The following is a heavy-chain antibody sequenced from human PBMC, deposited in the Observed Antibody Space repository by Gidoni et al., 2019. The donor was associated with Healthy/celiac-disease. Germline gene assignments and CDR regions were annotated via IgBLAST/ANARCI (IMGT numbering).Heavy chain of an antibody. V-gene: IGHV4-39*01. D-gene: IGHD2-8*01. CDR3: ARHQAFPYCTNGVCNLGGWFDP. CDR2: ST. J-gene: IGHJ5*02. Sequence: STYYNPSLKSRVTISVDTSKNQFSLKLSSVTAADTAVYYCARHQAFPYCTNGVCNLGGWFDPWGQGTLVTVSS.